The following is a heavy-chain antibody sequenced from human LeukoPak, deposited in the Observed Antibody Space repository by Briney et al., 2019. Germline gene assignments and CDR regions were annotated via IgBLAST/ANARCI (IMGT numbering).Heavy chain of an antibody. CDR1: GFTFSSYS. CDR2: ISSSSSTI. J-gene: IGHJ4*02. CDR3: ARDRYYYDSSGYYHFDY. V-gene: IGHV3-48*01. D-gene: IGHD3-22*01. Sequence: PGGSLRLSCAASGFTFSSYSMNWVRQAPGKGLEWVSYISSSSSTIYYADSVKGRFTISRDNAKNSLYLQMNSLRAEDTAVYYCARDRYYYDSSGYYHFDYWGQGTLVTVSS.